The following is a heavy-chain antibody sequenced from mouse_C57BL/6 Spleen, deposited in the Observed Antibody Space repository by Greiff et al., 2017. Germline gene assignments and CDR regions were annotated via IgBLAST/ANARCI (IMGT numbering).Heavy chain of an antibody. Sequence: QVQLQQPGAELVKPGASVKMSCKASGYTFTSYWITWVKQRPGQGLEWIGDIYPGSGSTNYNEKSKGKATLTVDTSSSTAYMQLSSLTSEDSAVYYGARSNWDEGPYFDYWGQGTTLTVSS. CDR2: IYPGSGST. V-gene: IGHV1-55*01. D-gene: IGHD4-1*01. CDR1: GYTFTSYW. J-gene: IGHJ2*01. CDR3: ARSNWDEGPYFDY.